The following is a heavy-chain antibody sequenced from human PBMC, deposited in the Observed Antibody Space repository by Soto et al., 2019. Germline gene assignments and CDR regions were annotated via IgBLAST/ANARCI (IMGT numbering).Heavy chain of an antibody. J-gene: IGHJ3*02. CDR3: ARVERGTATTVVDAFDI. CDR2: MSHSGGT. V-gene: IGHV4-34*01. CDR1: GGSVNSGNYY. D-gene: IGHD1-1*01. Sequence: QVQLQQWGAGLLKPSETLSLTCAVYGGSVNSGNYYWSWIRQPPGKGLEWIGEMSHSGGTHFNPSLKSRVTIWVDTSKNQCSLKMSSVTAADTALYYCARVERGTATTVVDAFDIWGPGTLGTVSS.